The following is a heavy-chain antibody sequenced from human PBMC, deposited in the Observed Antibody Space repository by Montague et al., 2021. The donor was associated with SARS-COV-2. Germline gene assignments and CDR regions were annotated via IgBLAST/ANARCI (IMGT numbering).Heavy chain of an antibody. V-gene: IGHV4-38-2*02. CDR1: GYSISSGYY. J-gene: IGHJ3*02. D-gene: IGHD5-24*01. Sequence: SETLSLTCTVSGYSISSGYYWGWIRKFPGKGPEWIGSIYHSGTTYYNPSLKSRVTISVDTSKNQFSLKMYSVTAADTAQFYCARDWTFRDGYLDAFEIWGQGTMVTVSS. CDR2: IYHSGTT. CDR3: ARDWTFRDGYLDAFEI.